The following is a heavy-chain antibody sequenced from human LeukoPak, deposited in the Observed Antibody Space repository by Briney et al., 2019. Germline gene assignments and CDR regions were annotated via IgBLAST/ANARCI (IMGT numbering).Heavy chain of an antibody. V-gene: IGHV4-31*03. CDR2: IYYSGST. CDR3: ARVPSGGGGAMVTFDY. D-gene: IGHD5-18*01. CDR1: GGSISSGVYY. Sequence: SQTLSLTCTVSGGSISSGVYYWSWIRQHPGKGLEWIGYIYYSGSTYYNPSLKSRVTMSVDTSKNEFSLKLSSVTAADTAVYYCARVPSGGGGAMVTFDYWGQGTLVTVSS. J-gene: IGHJ4*02.